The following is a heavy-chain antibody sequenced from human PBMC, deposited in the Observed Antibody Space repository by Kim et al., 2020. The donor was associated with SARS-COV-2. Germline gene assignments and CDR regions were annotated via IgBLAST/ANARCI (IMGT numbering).Heavy chain of an antibody. D-gene: IGHD3-22*01. J-gene: IGHJ4*02. CDR2: VSGGGFNT. V-gene: IGHV3-23*01. CDR3: AKDRQWFSVDY. CDR1: GFIFSSYA. Sequence: GGSLRLSCAASGFIFSSYAMSWVRQAPGKGLEWVSSVSGGGFNTFYADSVKGRFTISRDNSKNTVYLQINSLRAEDTALYYCAKDRQWFSVDYWGQGALVTVSS.